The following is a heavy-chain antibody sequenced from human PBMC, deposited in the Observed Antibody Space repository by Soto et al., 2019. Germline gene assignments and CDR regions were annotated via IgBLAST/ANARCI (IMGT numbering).Heavy chain of an antibody. Sequence: GGSLRLSCAASGFTFSSYGMHWVRQAPGKGLEWVAVISYDGSNKYYADSVKGRFTISRDNSKNTLYLQMNSLRAEDTAVYYCAKDRTYYYGSGSFDYWGQGTLVTVSS. CDR1: GFTFSSYG. CDR3: AKDRTYYYGSGSFDY. D-gene: IGHD3-10*01. J-gene: IGHJ4*02. V-gene: IGHV3-30*18. CDR2: ISYDGSNK.